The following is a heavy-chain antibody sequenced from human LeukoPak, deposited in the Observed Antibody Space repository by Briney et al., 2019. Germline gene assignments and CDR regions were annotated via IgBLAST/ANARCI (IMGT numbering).Heavy chain of an antibody. CDR1: GGTFSSYA. J-gene: IGHJ4*02. D-gene: IGHD3-22*01. Sequence: ASVKVSCKASGGTFSSYAISWVRQAPGQGLEWMGRIIPIFGTANYAQKFQGRVTITTDESTSTAYMELSSLRSEDTAVYYCARGSYYYDSSGYFDYWGQGTLVTVFS. V-gene: IGHV1-69*05. CDR2: IIPIFGTA. CDR3: ARGSYYYDSSGYFDY.